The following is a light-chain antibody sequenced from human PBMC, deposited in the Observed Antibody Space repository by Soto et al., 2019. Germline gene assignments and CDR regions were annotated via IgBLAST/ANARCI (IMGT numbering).Light chain of an antibody. V-gene: IGKV3D-20*02. Sequence: DIVLTQSPGTLSLSPGERATLSCKTSESISSEYLAWYQQRPGQAPRLLIYGASSRATGVPDRFSGSGSGTDFTLTISSLEPEDFAVYYCQHRSKWPLTFGGGTKVDI. J-gene: IGKJ4*01. CDR2: GAS. CDR1: ESISSEY. CDR3: QHRSKWPLT.